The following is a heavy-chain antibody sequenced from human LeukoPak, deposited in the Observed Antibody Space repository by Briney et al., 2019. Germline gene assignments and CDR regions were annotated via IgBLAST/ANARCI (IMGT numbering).Heavy chain of an antibody. Sequence: GGSLRLSCAASGFTFSSYAMHWVRQAPGKGLVGVAVISYDGSNKYYADSVKGRFTISRDNSKNTLYLKMNSLRAEDTPVYYCAKEAAYYDSSGYFPWWGQGTLVTVSS. D-gene: IGHD3-22*01. CDR1: GFTFSSYA. CDR2: ISYDGSNK. J-gene: IGHJ4*02. V-gene: IGHV3-30-3*01. CDR3: AKEAAYYDSSGYFPW.